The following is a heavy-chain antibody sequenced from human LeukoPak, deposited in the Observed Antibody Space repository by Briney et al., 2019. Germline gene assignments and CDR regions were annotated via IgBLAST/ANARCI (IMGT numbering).Heavy chain of an antibody. V-gene: IGHV1-2*02. D-gene: IGHD5-24*01. CDR2: INPNSGGT. CDR3: ASQQLQWRESYYFDD. Sequence: ASVKVSCKASGYIFTGYYMHWVRQAPGQELEWMGWINPNSGGTKYAQKFQGRVAMTRDTSISTAYMELSRLGSDDTALYYCASQQLQWRESYYFDDWGQGTLVTVSS. J-gene: IGHJ4*02. CDR1: GYIFTGYY.